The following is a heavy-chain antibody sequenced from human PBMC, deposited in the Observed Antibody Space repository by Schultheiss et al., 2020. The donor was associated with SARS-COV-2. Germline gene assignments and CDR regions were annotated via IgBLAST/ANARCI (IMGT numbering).Heavy chain of an antibody. CDR3: ARGVQVGSSWYRLGFDP. V-gene: IGHV4-34*01. Sequence: SETLSLTCAVYGGSFSGYYWSWIRQPPGKGLEWIGEINHSGSTNYNPSLKSRVTISVDTSKNQFSLKLSSVTAADTAVYYCARGVQVGSSWYRLGFDPWGQGTLVTVSS. D-gene: IGHD6-13*01. J-gene: IGHJ5*02. CDR1: GGSFSGYY. CDR2: INHSGST.